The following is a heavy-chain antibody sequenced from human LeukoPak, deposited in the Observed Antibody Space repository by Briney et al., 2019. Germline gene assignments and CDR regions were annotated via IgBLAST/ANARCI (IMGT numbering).Heavy chain of an antibody. J-gene: IGHJ6*02. CDR1: GFTFSSYA. CDR2: ISGSGGST. D-gene: IGHD3-22*01. CDR3: ARDLTHDSSGYRYYYYYGMDV. Sequence: GGSLRLSCSASGFTFSSYAMSWVRQAPGKGLEWVSAISGSGGSTYYADSVKGRFTISRDNSKNTLYLQMNSLRAEDTAVYYCARDLTHDSSGYRYYYYYGMDVWGQGTTVTVSS. V-gene: IGHV3-23*01.